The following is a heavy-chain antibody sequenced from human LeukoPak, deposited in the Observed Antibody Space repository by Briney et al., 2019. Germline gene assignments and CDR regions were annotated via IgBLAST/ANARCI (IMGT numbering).Heavy chain of an antibody. CDR3: ARDRYYGSGSYYYYYGMNV. CDR2: IRSSGGNT. V-gene: IGHV3-48*01. CDR1: GFTFSSYD. D-gene: IGHD3-10*01. Sequence: GGSLRLSCGASGFTFSSYDMYWVRQAPGKGLEWVSHIRSSGGNTYYADSVKGRFTISRDNSKNTLYLQMNSLRAEDTAVYYCARDRYYGSGSYYYYYGMNVWGQGTTVTVSS. J-gene: IGHJ6*02.